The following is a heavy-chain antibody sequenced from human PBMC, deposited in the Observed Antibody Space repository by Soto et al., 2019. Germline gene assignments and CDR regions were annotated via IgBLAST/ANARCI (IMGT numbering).Heavy chain of an antibody. J-gene: IGHJ3*02. Sequence: GGSLRLSCAASGFTFSSYAMSWVRQAPGKGLEWVSAISGSGGSTYYADSVKGRFTISRDNSKNTLYLQMNSLRAEDTAVYYCAKDLVMSTSSPDAVLAFDIWGQGTMVTVSS. CDR1: GFTFSSYA. V-gene: IGHV3-23*01. CDR3: AKDLVMSTSSPDAVLAFDI. D-gene: IGHD2-2*01. CDR2: ISGSGGST.